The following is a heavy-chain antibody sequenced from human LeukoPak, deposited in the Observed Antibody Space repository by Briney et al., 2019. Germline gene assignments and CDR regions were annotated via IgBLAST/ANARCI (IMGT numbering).Heavy chain of an antibody. CDR2: INHRGHT. V-gene: IGHV4-34*01. Sequence: SETLSLTCAVYGGSFTGYHWNWIRQSPQRGLEWIGEINHRGHTHYNPSLESRLTISVDTSKNQFSLTLRSVTAADTAVYYCARDPTTVVTLSYYFDFWGQ. CDR3: ARDPTTVVTLSYYFDF. D-gene: IGHD4-23*01. CDR1: GGSFTGYH. J-gene: IGHJ4*01.